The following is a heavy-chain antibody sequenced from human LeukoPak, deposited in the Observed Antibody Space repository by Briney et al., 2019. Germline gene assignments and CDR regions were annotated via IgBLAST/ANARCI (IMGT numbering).Heavy chain of an antibody. V-gene: IGHV1-69*04. Sequence: PGASVKVSCKASGGTFGSYAVNWVRQAPGQGLEWMGRIVPILDITNYAKKFQGRLTITAEKATSTAYMDLSSLRSEDTGVYYCAKWGGAHDILTDVAFDIWGQGTTVTVSS. CDR2: IVPILDIT. CDR3: AKWGGAHDILTDVAFDI. J-gene: IGHJ3*02. D-gene: IGHD3-9*01. CDR1: GGTFGSYA.